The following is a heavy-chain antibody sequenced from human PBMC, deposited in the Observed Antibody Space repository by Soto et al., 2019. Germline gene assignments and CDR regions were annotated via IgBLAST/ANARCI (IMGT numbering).Heavy chain of an antibody. V-gene: IGHV1-2*04. D-gene: IGHD3-10*01. Sequence: ASVKVSCKASGYTFTGYYMHWVRQAPGQGLEWMGWINPNSGGTNYAQKFQGWVTMTRDTSISTAYMELSRLRSDDTAVYYCARDRAQENYFDYWGRGTLVTVSS. CDR1: GYTFTGYY. CDR2: INPNSGGT. J-gene: IGHJ4*02. CDR3: ARDRAQENYFDY.